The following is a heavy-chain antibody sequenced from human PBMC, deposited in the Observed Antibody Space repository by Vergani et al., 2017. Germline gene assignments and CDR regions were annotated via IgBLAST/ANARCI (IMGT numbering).Heavy chain of an antibody. CDR2: IYYSGST. D-gene: IGHD3-10*01. Sequence: QVQLQQWGAGLLKPSETLSLTCTVSGGSISSSSYYWGWIRQPPGKGLEWIGSIYYSGSTYSNPSLKSRVTISVDTSKNPFSLKLSSVTAADTAVNYCGTSKSYGSGSSTYYYYGMDVWGQGTTVTVSS. CDR3: GTSKSYGSGSSTYYYYGMDV. J-gene: IGHJ6*02. V-gene: IGHV4-39*01. CDR1: GGSISSSSYY.